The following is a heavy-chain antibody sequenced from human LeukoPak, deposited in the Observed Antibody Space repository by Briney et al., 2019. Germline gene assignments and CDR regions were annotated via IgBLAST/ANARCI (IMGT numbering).Heavy chain of an antibody. CDR3: VLGSARIAARRRWFDP. J-gene: IGHJ5*02. V-gene: IGHV1-46*01. Sequence: ASVKVSCKASGYTFTSYYMHWVRQAPGQGLEWMGIINPSGGSTSYAQKFQGRVTMTRDMSTSTVYMELSSLRSEDTAVYYCVLGSARIAARRRWFDPWGQGTLVTVSS. CDR2: INPSGGST. CDR1: GYTFTSYY. D-gene: IGHD6-6*01.